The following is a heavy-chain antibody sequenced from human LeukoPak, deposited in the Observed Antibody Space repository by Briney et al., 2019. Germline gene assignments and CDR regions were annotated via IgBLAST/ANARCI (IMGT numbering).Heavy chain of an antibody. CDR1: GGTFSSYA. J-gene: IGHJ6*02. D-gene: IGHD3-10*01. CDR2: IIPILGIA. Sequence: GASVKVSCKASGGTFSSYAISWVRQAPGQGLEWMGRIIPILGIANYAQKFQGRVTITADKSTSTAYMELSSLRSEDTAVYYCARADGSGSYFVDYYYGMDVWGQGTTVTVSS. CDR3: ARADGSGSYFVDYYYGMDV. V-gene: IGHV1-69*04.